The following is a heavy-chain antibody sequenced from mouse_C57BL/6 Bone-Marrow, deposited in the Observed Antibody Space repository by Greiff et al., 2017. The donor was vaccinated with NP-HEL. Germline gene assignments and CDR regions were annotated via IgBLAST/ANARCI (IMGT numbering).Heavy chain of an antibody. D-gene: IGHD1-1*01. CDR1: GYTFTSYW. J-gene: IGHJ1*03. CDR2: IHPSDSDT. V-gene: IGHV1-74*01. Sequence: VQLQQPGAELVKPGASVKVSCKASGYTFTSYWMHWVKQRPGQGLEWIGRIHPSDSDTNYNQKFKGKATLTVDKSSSTAYMPLSSLTSEDFAVYYWALYYGGSYRYFEVGGKGTTVTV. CDR3: ALYYGGSYRYFEV.